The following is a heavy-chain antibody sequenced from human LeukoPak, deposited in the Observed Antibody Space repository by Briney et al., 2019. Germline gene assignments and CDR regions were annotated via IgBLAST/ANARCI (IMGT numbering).Heavy chain of an antibody. J-gene: IGHJ3*02. CDR1: GFTFSSYA. D-gene: IGHD2-15*01. CDR3: AKDQCSGGSCYDSIGAFDI. V-gene: IGHV3-23*01. CDR2: ISGSGGST. Sequence: GGSLRLSCAASGFTFSSYAMSWVRQAPGKGLEWVSAISGSGGSTYYADSVKGRFTISRDNSKNTLYLQMNSLRAEDTAVYYCAKDQCSGGSCYDSIGAFDIWGQGTMVTVSS.